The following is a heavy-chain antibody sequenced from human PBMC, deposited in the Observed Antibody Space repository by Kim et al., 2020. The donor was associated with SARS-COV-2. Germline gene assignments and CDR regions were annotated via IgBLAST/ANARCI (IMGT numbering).Heavy chain of an antibody. J-gene: IGHJ4*02. Sequence: YYADSVEGRVTISSYNSKNTLYLQMNSLRAEDTAVYYCAIFGVVIALDYWGQGTLVTVSS. V-gene: IGHV3-30*02. D-gene: IGHD3-3*02. CDR3: AIFGVVIALDY.